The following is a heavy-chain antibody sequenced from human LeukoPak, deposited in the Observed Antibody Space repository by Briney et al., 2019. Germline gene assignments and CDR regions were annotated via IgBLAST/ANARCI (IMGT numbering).Heavy chain of an antibody. V-gene: IGHV1-8*01. J-gene: IGHJ6*02. CDR1: GYTFTSYD. D-gene: IGHD6-19*01. CDR2: MNPNSGNT. Sequence: ASVKVSCTASGYTFTSYDINWVRQSTGQGGEGMGWMNPNSGNTGYAQKFQGRVNMTRNTSISTAYMELSSLRSEDTAVYYCARDAVAGYYYYGMDVWGQGTTVTVSS. CDR3: ARDAVAGYYYYGMDV.